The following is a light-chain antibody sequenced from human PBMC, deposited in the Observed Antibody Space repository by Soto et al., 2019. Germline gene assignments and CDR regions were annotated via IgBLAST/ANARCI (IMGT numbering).Light chain of an antibody. Sequence: VMTQSPPTLSVSPGERATLSCRASQSVSTDLAWYQQKPGQAPRLLLYGDSTRATDVPARFSGGGSGTEFTLTISSLDSEDVAIYYCQQYNDWPPITSGPGTKVDIK. CDR1: QSVSTD. J-gene: IGKJ3*01. CDR3: QQYNDWPPIT. V-gene: IGKV3-15*01. CDR2: GDS.